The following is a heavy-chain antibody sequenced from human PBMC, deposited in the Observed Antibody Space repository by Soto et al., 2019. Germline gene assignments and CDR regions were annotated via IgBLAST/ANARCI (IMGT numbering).Heavy chain of an antibody. CDR1: GGSVTNSSYY. CDR3: VSQRTTVPTQAYFDY. CDR2: VYYRGRS. V-gene: IGHV4-39*01. J-gene: IGHJ4*02. Sequence: KPSETLSLTCTVSGGSVTNSSYYWGWIRQSPGKGLEWIGGVYYRGRSYSKSSVKSRVTISVDTSKNRFSLSLNSVTASDTAVYFCVSQRTTVPTQAYFDYWGPGALVTVSS. D-gene: IGHD4-17*01.